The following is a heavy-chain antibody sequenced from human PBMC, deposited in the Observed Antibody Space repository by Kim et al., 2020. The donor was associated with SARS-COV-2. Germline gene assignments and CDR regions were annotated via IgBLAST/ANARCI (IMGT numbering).Heavy chain of an antibody. V-gene: IGHV3-23*01. CDR1: GFTFSSYA. CDR2: ISGSGGST. Sequence: GGSLRLSCAASGFTFSSYAMSWVRQAPGKGLEWVSAISGSGGSTYYADSVKGRFTISSDNSKNTLYLQMNSLRAEDTAVYYCAKDVGQEYSRSWYHSRGGKTDGFDVWGQGTMVTVSS. D-gene: IGHD6-13*01. J-gene: IGHJ3*01. CDR3: AKDVGQEYSRSWYHSRGGKTDGFDV.